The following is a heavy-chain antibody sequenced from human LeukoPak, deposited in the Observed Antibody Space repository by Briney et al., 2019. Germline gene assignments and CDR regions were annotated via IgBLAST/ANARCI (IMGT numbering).Heavy chain of an antibody. CDR2: IYTSGST. J-gene: IGHJ4*02. D-gene: IGHD3-22*01. CDR1: GGSISSGSYY. V-gene: IGHV4-61*02. CDR3: ARVHYYDSSGYYWRRPNGFDY. Sequence: PSETLSLTCTVSGGSISSGSYYWSWIRQPAGKGLEWIGRIYTSGSTNYNPSLKSRVTISVDTSKNQFSLKLSSVTAADTAVYYCARVHYYDSSGYYWRRPNGFDYWGQGTLVAVSS.